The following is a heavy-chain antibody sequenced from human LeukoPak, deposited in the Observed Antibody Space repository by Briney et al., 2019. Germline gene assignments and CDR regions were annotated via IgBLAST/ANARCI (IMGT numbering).Heavy chain of an antibody. CDR1: GGSINNYY. D-gene: IGHD2-21*01. J-gene: IGHJ5*02. CDR3: ARHSYIPNWFDP. CDR2: IYYSGST. Sequence: PSETLSLTCTVSGGSINNYYWSWIRQPPGKGLEWIGYIYYSGSTNYNPSLKSRVTISVDTSKNQFSLKLSSVTAADTAVYFCARHSYIPNWFDPWGQGTLVTVST. V-gene: IGHV4-59*08.